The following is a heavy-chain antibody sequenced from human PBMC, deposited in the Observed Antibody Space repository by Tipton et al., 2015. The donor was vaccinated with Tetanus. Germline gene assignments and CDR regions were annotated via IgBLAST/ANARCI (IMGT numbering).Heavy chain of an antibody. J-gene: IGHJ6*02. V-gene: IGHV3-9*01. CDR2: ISWNSGSI. D-gene: IGHD4-23*01. CDR1: GFTFDDYA. CDR3: ARDHGGNPKAYYYYYGMDV. Sequence: SLRLSCAASGFTFDDYAMHWVRQAPGKGLEWVSGISWNSGSIGYADSVKGRFTISRDNAKNSLYLQMNSLRAEDTAVYYCARDHGGNPKAYYYYYGMDVWGQGTTVTVSS.